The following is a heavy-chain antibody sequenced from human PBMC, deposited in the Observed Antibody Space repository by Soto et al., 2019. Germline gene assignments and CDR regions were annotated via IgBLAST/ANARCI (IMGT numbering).Heavy chain of an antibody. D-gene: IGHD6-13*01. Sequence: PGESLKIACKGSGYSFTSYWIGWVRQMPGKGLEWMGIIYPGDSDTRYSPSFQGQVTISADKSISTAYLQWSSLKASDTAMYYCARGSGSSSPYNWFDPWGQGTLVTVSS. CDR3: ARGSGSSSPYNWFDP. V-gene: IGHV5-51*01. J-gene: IGHJ5*02. CDR2: IYPGDSDT. CDR1: GYSFTSYW.